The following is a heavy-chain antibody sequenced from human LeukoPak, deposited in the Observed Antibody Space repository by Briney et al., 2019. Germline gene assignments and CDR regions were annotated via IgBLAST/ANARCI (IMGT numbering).Heavy chain of an antibody. CDR1: GFTFSTYG. CDR3: ARARGFREMATRFAFDI. J-gene: IGHJ3*02. Sequence: PGGSLRLSCAASGFTFSTYGMHWVRQAPGKGLEWVAFIRYDGSDKYYADSVKGRLTISRDSSKNTLYLQMNSLRAEDTAVYYCARARGFREMATRFAFDIWGQGTMVTVSS. CDR2: IRYDGSDK. V-gene: IGHV3-30*02. D-gene: IGHD5-24*01.